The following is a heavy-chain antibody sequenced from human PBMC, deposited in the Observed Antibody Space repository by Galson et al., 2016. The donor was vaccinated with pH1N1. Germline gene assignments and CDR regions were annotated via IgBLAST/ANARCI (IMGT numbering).Heavy chain of an antibody. Sequence: SLRLSCAASGFTFSSCGIYWVRQAPGKGLEWVGNILYNGNDKYYADSVKGRFTISRDSSMTTVHLQMISVTVEDTAVYFCARDESGYGYSFPDDFDIWGQGTMVTVSS. CDR1: GFTFSSCG. CDR2: ILYNGNDK. D-gene: IGHD5-12*01. CDR3: ARDESGYGYSFPDDFDI. J-gene: IGHJ3*02. V-gene: IGHV3-30*12.